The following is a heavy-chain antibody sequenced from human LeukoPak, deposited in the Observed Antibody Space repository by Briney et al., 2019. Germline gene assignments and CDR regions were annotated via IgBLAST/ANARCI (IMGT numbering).Heavy chain of an antibody. CDR3: AICRYNWNDPTFMDV. Sequence: GGSLRLSCAASGFTLSNYEMNGARQARGRGLEWVSYISSSGTTRYYAESVKGRFTISRDNAKNSLYLQMNSLRAEDTAFYYCAICRYNWNDPTFMDVWGQGTTVSVSS. D-gene: IGHD1-1*01. V-gene: IGHV3-48*03. CDR2: ISSSGTTR. CDR1: GFTLSNYE. J-gene: IGHJ6*02.